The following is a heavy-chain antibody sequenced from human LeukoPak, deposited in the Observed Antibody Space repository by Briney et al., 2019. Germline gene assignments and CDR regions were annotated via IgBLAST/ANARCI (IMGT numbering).Heavy chain of an antibody. D-gene: IGHD6-19*01. J-gene: IGHJ4*02. CDR1: GYTLTELS. CDR2: FDPEDGET. Sequence: GASVKVSCKVSGYTLTELSMHWVRQAPGKGLEWMGGFDPEDGETIYAQKFQGRVTMTEDTSTDTAYMELSSLRSEDTAVYYCATDPGIAVAGTIDHFDYWGQGTLVTVSS. V-gene: IGHV1-24*01. CDR3: ATDPGIAVAGTIDHFDY.